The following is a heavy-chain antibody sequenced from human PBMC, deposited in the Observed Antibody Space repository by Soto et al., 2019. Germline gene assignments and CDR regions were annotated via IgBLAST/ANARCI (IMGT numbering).Heavy chain of an antibody. D-gene: IGHD1-26*01. CDR2: IKPVTGTT. J-gene: IGHJ6*02. CDR3: ARGVGTIYYYIYGREV. Sequence: ASVKVSCKTSGYSFITNAMHWVRQAPGQKLEWLGWIKPVTGTTKYSQKLQGRVNITRDTSASTAYLELSTLRSEDTAVYFCARGVGTIYYYIYGREVWGPGTMVTVSS. CDR1: GYSFITNA. V-gene: IGHV1-3*01.